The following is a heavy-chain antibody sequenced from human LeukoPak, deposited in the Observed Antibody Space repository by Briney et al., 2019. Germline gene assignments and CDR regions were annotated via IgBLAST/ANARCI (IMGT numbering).Heavy chain of an antibody. Sequence: GASVKVSCKASGYTFTSYYMHWVRQAPGQGLEWMGIINPSGGSTSYAQKFQGRVTMTRDTSTSTVYMELSSLRSEDTAVYYCARGFPRDYGDYGVENWGQGTLVTVSS. CDR1: GYTFTSYY. D-gene: IGHD4-17*01. CDR2: INPSGGST. V-gene: IGHV1-46*01. CDR3: ARGFPRDYGDYGVEN. J-gene: IGHJ4*02.